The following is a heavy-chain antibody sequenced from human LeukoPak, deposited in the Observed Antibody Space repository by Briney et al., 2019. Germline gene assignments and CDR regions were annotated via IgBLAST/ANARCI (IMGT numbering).Heavy chain of an antibody. CDR2: FDPADGET. V-gene: IGHV1-24*01. J-gene: IGHJ4*02. CDR3: ARLSLYSAIDY. Sequence: ASVRVSCKVSGYTLTELSIHWVRQAPEKGLEWMGGFDPADGETIYAQKFQGRVSMTRDTSISTAYMELSRLRSDDTAVYYCARLSLYSAIDYWGQGTLVTVSS. CDR1: GYTLTELS. D-gene: IGHD4/OR15-4a*01.